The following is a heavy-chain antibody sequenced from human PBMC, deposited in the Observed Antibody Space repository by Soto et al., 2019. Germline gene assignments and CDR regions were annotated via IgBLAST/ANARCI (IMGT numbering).Heavy chain of an antibody. D-gene: IGHD2-8*02. CDR1: GFTCSSYD. V-gene: IGHV3-23*01. Sequence: PGGSLRLSCAASGFTCSSYDMSWVRQAPWKGLEWVSTILVGGSTHYPDSVKGRFTISRDNSKNTVFLQMNSLTAGDTAVYYCAKATATGGGAFDICGQGTMVTVSS. CDR2: ILVGGST. J-gene: IGHJ3*02. CDR3: AKATATGGGAFDI.